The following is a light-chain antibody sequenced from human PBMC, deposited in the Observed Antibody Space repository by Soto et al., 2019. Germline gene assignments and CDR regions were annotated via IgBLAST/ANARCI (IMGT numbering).Light chain of an antibody. Sequence: QSVLTQPPSVSGSPGQSVSISCTWISSNIGAGYDVHWYQQLPGTAPKLLVYGNSNRPSGVPDRFSGSKSGTSASLAITGLQAEDEADYYCQSYDSSLSGSWVFGTGTKVTVL. CDR2: GNS. CDR1: SSNIGAGYD. J-gene: IGLJ1*01. V-gene: IGLV1-40*01. CDR3: QSYDSSLSGSWV.